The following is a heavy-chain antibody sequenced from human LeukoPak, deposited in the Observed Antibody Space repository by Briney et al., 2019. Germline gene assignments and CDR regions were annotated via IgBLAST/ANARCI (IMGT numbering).Heavy chain of an antibody. CDR2: IYYSGST. CDR3: ARVALDPYCSGGSCHPDYYYGMDV. V-gene: IGHV4-59*01. D-gene: IGHD2-15*01. CDR1: GGSFSGYY. J-gene: IGHJ6*02. Sequence: PSETLSLTCAVYGGSFSGYYWSWIRQPPGKGLEWIGYIYYSGSTNYNPSLKSRVTISVDTSKNQFSLKLSSVTAADTAVYYCARVALDPYCSGGSCHPDYYYGMDVWGQGTTVTVSS.